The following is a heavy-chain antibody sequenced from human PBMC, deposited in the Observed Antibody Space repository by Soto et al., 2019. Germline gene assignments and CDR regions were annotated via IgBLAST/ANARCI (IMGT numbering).Heavy chain of an antibody. Sequence: EVQLLESGGGLVQPGGSLRLSCAASGFTFSSYAMSWVRQAPGKGLEWVSVISGSGGSTYYADSVKGRFTISRDNSKNSLYVQMNSLRAEDTAVYYCAKIEYARSWYYYGMDVWGQGTTGTVSS. CDR2: ISGSGGST. J-gene: IGHJ6*02. CDR3: AKIEYARSWYYYGMDV. D-gene: IGHD6-13*01. V-gene: IGHV3-23*01. CDR1: GFTFSSYA.